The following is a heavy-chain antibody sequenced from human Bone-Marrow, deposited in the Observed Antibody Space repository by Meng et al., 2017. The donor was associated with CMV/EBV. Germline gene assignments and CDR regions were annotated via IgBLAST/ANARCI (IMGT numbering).Heavy chain of an antibody. Sequence: GESLKISCAASGFTFSTYIMNWVRQAPGKGLEWVSYISSSGSTIYYADSVKGRFTISRDNAKNSLYLQMNSLRAEDTAVYYCARDRVVPAAISWGYYYYGMDVWGQGTTVTVSS. J-gene: IGHJ6*02. CDR1: GFTFSTYI. CDR3: ARDRVVPAAISWGYYYYGMDV. V-gene: IGHV3-48*04. D-gene: IGHD2-2*01. CDR2: ISSSGSTI.